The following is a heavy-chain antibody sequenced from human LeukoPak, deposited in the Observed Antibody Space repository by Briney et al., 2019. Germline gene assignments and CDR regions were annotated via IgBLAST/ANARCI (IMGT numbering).Heavy chain of an antibody. V-gene: IGHV3-20*04. D-gene: IGHD3-22*01. CDR3: AGYYYDSSRGFDL. CDR2: INWNGAWT. J-gene: IGHJ5*02. Sequence: GGSLRLSCAASGFKFDDYGMRWVRQAPGKGLEGVCDINWNGAWTGYADSVKGRFTISRDNAKNSLYLQMNSLRAEDTALYYCAGYYYDSSRGFDLWGQGTLVTVSA. CDR1: GFKFDDYG.